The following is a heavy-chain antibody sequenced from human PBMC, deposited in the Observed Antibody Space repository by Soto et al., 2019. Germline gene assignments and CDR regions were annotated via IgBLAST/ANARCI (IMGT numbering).Heavy chain of an antibody. CDR1: GGSISSGGYY. J-gene: IGHJ6*02. CDR3: ARSGSTSYYYYGMDV. V-gene: IGHV4-31*03. Sequence: PSETLSLTCTVSGGSISSGGYYWSWIRQHPGKGLEWIGYIYYSGSTYYNPSLKSRVTISVGTSKNQFSLKLSSVTAADTAVYYCARSGSTSYYYYGMDVWGQGTTVTVSS. D-gene: IGHD2-2*01. CDR2: IYYSGST.